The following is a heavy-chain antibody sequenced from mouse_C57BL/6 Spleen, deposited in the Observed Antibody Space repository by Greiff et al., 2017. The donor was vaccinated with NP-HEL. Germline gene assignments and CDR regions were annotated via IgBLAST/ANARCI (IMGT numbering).Heavy chain of an antibody. CDR1: GFTFNTYA. CDR3: VRDRDTTVVAPYAMDD. V-gene: IGHV10-3*01. J-gene: IGHJ4*01. CDR2: IRSKSSNYAT. D-gene: IGHD1-1*01. Sequence: EVHLVESGGGLVQPKGSLKLSCAASGFTFNTYAMHWVRQAPGKGLEWVARIRSKSSNYATYYADSVKDRFTISRDDSQSMLYLQMNNLKTEDTAMYYCVRDRDTTVVAPYAMDDWGQGTSVTVSS.